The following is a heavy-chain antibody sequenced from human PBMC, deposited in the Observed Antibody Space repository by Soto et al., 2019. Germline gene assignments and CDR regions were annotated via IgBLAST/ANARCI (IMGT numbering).Heavy chain of an antibody. CDR2: IYYSGST. CDR3: ARRSTVTTTFFDY. CDR1: GGSISSYY. D-gene: IGHD4-17*01. V-gene: IGHV4-59*08. J-gene: IGHJ4*02. Sequence: SETLSLTCTVSGGSISSYYWSWIRQPPGKGLEWIGYIYYSGSTNYNPSLKSRVTISVDTSKNQFSLKLSSVTAADTAVYYCARRSTVTTTFFDYWGQGTLVTVSS.